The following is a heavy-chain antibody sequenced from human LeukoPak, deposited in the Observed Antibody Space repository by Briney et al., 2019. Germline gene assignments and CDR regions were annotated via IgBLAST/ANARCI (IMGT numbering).Heavy chain of an antibody. D-gene: IGHD4-17*01. Sequence: QPGGFLRLSCAASGFTFSSYWMSWVRQAPGKGLEWVANIKQDGSEKYYVDSVKGRFTISRDNAKNSLYPQMNSLRAEDTAVYYCARDRTATVIHTYYYYYGMDVWGQGTTVTVSS. CDR3: ARDRTATVIHTYYYYYGMDV. CDR2: IKQDGSEK. V-gene: IGHV3-7*01. J-gene: IGHJ6*02. CDR1: GFTFSSYW.